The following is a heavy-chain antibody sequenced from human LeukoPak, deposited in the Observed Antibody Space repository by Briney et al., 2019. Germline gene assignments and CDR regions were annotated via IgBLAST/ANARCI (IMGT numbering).Heavy chain of an antibody. J-gene: IGHJ4*02. CDR3: AKAMTTVGISFDY. CDR2: ISYDGSNK. V-gene: IGHV3-30*18. Sequence: GGSLRLSCAASGFTFSSYGMHWVRQAPGKGLEWVAVISYDGSNKYYADSVKGRFTISRDNSKNTLYLQMNSLRAEDTAVYYCAKAMTTVGISFDYWGQGTLVTVSS. CDR1: GFTFSSYG. D-gene: IGHD4-11*01.